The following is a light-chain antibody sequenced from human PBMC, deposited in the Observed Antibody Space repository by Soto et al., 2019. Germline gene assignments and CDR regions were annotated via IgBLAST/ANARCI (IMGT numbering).Light chain of an antibody. CDR3: TSWTTSTTMR. Sequence: QSALTQPASVSGSPGQSITISCTGTSSEIGAYNFVSWYQQHPGKAPKLMLYDVNIRPSGVSNRFSGSKSGNTASLTISGLQAEDEADYYCTSWTTSTTMRFGGGTKVTVL. V-gene: IGLV2-14*03. CDR2: DVN. CDR1: SSEIGAYNF. J-gene: IGLJ2*01.